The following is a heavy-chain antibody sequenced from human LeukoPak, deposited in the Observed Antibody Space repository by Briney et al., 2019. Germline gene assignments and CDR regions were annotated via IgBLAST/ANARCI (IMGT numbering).Heavy chain of an antibody. CDR3: AAGGGKSPLDY. Sequence: SETLSLTCAVSGGSISSSNWWSWVRPPPGKGLEWIGEIYHSGSTNYNSSLKSRVTISVDKSKNQFSLKLSSVTAADTAVYYCAAGGGKSPLDYWGQGTLVTVSS. D-gene: IGHD3-10*01. CDR1: GGSISSSNW. J-gene: IGHJ4*02. CDR2: IYHSGST. V-gene: IGHV4-4*02.